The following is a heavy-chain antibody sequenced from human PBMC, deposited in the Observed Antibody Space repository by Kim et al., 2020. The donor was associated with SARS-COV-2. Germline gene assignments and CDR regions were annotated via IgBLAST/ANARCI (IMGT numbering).Heavy chain of an antibody. Sequence: ASVKVSCKASGYTFTNYIIHWVRQAPGQSLEWMGWVNAANGKTYYSQKFHDRVTITRDTSASTAYMELSSLRSEDTAVYFCARDNDDSSVHHYVPFDSWGQGTLVTVSS. CDR1: GYTFTNYI. D-gene: IGHD3-22*01. CDR2: VNAANGKT. CDR3: ARDNDDSSVHHYVPFDS. J-gene: IGHJ4*02. V-gene: IGHV1-3*01.